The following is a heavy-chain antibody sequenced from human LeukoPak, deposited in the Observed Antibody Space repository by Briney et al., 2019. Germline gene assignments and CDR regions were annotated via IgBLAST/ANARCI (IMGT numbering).Heavy chain of an antibody. CDR2: IKQEGSEK. Sequence: GGSLRLSCAASGFTFSSFWMSWARQAPGKGLEWVANIKQEGSEKYYVGSVKGRFTISSDDARNSLYLQMNSLRAEDTAVYFCARGFELDYWGQGTLVTVSS. CDR3: ARGFELDY. V-gene: IGHV3-7*01. J-gene: IGHJ4*02. CDR1: GFTFSSFW.